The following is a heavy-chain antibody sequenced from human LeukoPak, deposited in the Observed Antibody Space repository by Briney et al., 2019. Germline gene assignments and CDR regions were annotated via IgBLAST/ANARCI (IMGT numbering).Heavy chain of an antibody. CDR3: AKLAPEEVPAAIYDYGMDV. V-gene: IGHV3-23*01. J-gene: IGHJ6*02. D-gene: IGHD2-2*02. CDR1: GFTFSSYA. Sequence: PGGSLRLSCAASGFTFSSYAMSWVRQAPGKGLEWVSAISGSGGSTYYADSVKGRFTISRDNSKNTLYLQMNSLRAEDTAVYYCAKLAPEEVPAAIYDYGMDVWGQGTTVTVSS. CDR2: ISGSGGST.